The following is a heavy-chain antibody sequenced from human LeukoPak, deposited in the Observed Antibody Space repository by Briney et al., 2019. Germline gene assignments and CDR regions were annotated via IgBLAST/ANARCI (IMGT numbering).Heavy chain of an antibody. D-gene: IGHD6-13*01. Sequence: GGSLRLSCAASGFTFSSFSMNWVRQAPGKGLEWVAVISYDGSNKYYADSVKGRFTISRDNSKNTLYLQMNSLRAEDTAVYYCAKGPAAAGTSFDYWGQGTLVTVSS. CDR2: ISYDGSNK. J-gene: IGHJ4*02. CDR3: AKGPAAAGTSFDY. CDR1: GFTFSSFS. V-gene: IGHV3-30*18.